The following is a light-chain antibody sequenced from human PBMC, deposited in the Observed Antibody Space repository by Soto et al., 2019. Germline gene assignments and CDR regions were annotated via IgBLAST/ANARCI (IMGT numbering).Light chain of an antibody. J-gene: IGKJ4*01. Sequence: DVQLTQSPSLLSASIGDRISITCRASQNVRNWLAWYQQRPGKAPKSLIYGTSNLQSGVPSRFSGSGSGTQFTLTINNLQPEDFGTYYCQQYNNFPPTFGGGTRVEIK. V-gene: IGKV1D-16*01. CDR2: GTS. CDR3: QQYNNFPPT. CDR1: QNVRNW.